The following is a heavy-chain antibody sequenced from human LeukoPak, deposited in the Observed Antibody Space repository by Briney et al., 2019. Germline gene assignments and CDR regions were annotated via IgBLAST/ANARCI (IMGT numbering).Heavy chain of an antibody. V-gene: IGHV3-74*01. CDR1: GFTFSNYW. D-gene: IGHD2/OR15-2a*01. J-gene: IGHJ5*02. Sequence: GGSLTLSCAASGFTFSNYWMHWVRQAPGKGLVWVSRINTDGSRTSYADSVKGRFTISRDNAKNTLYLQMNSLRVEDRAVYYCARDRNSMMRAWFDPWGQGTLVTVSS. CDR2: INTDGSRT. CDR3: ARDRNSMMRAWFDP.